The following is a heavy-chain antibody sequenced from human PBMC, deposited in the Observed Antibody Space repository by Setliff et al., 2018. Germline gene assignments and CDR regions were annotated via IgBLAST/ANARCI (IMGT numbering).Heavy chain of an antibody. CDR2: IIPIFGTA. CDR1: GGTFSSYA. J-gene: IGHJ5*02. CDR3: ARRKTAMVTGGWFDP. D-gene: IGHD5-18*01. V-gene: IGHV1-69*05. Sequence: ASVKVSCKASGGTFSSYAISWVRQAPGQGLEWMGGIIPIFGTANYAQKFQGRVTITTDESTSTAYMELSSLRSEDTAVYYCARRKTAMVTGGWFDPWGQGTLVTVSS.